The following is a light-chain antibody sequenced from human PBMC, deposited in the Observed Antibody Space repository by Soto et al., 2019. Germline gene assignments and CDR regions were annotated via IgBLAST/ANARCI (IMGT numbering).Light chain of an antibody. J-gene: IGLJ2*01. Sequence: QLVLTQPPSVSGAPGQRVSISCTGSSSNIGTYYDVHWYQQLPGTAPKLLIYGNDNRPSGVPDRFSGSKSGTSASLAITGLEAEDEADYYCQSYDSTLSGYVVFGGGTKVTVL. V-gene: IGLV1-40*01. CDR1: SSNIGTYYD. CDR2: GND. CDR3: QSYDSTLSGYVV.